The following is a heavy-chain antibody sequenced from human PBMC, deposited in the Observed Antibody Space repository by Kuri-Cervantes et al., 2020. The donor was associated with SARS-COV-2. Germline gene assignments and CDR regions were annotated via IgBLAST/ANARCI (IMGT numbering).Heavy chain of an antibody. V-gene: IGHV3-48*02. J-gene: IGHJ4*02. CDR1: GFTFSSYS. CDR3: ARTDYGDYLIIPFDY. D-gene: IGHD4-17*01. Sequence: GESLKISCAASGFTFSSYSMNWVRQAPGKGLERVSYISSSSSTIYYADSVKGRFTISRDNAKNSLYLQMNSLRDEDTAVYYCARTDYGDYLIIPFDYWGQGTLVTVSS. CDR2: ISSSSSTI.